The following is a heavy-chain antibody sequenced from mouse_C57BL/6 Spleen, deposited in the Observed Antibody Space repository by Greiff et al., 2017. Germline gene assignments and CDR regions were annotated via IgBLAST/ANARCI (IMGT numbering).Heavy chain of an antibody. V-gene: IGHV5-17*01. Sequence: EVMLVESGGGLVKPGGSLKLSCAASGFTFSDYGMHWVRQAPEKGLEWVAYISSGSSTIYYADTVKGRFTITRDNAKNTLFLQMTSLRSEDTAMYYCARGRTGTGYAMDYWGQGTSVTVSS. CDR1: GFTFSDYG. CDR3: ARGRTGTGYAMDY. D-gene: IGHD4-1*01. CDR2: ISSGSSTI. J-gene: IGHJ4*01.